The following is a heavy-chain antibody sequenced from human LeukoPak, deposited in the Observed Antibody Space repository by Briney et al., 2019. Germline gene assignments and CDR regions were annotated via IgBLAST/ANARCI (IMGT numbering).Heavy chain of an antibody. Sequence: GRSLRLSCAASGFSFRNYGMHCVRQAPGKGLEWVAVISDDGSYKNYADSVKGRFTISRDNSNNTLYLQMNSLRAEDTAVYYCARGDYYDSSGYSQYFQHWGQGTLVTVSS. J-gene: IGHJ1*01. V-gene: IGHV3-30*03. D-gene: IGHD3-22*01. CDR3: ARGDYYDSSGYSQYFQH. CDR1: GFSFRNYG. CDR2: ISDDGSYK.